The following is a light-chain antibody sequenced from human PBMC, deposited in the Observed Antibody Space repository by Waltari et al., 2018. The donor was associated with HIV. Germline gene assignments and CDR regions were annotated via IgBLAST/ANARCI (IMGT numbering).Light chain of an antibody. Sequence: EIVLTQSPATLSLSPGERATLSCRASQSVSSYLAWYQQKPGQAPRLLIYDASNRHTGIPARFSGSESGTDFTLTISSLEPEEFAVYYCQQRSNWPRALTFGGGTKVEIK. CDR2: DAS. CDR1: QSVSSY. CDR3: QQRSNWPRALT. J-gene: IGKJ4*01. V-gene: IGKV3-11*01.